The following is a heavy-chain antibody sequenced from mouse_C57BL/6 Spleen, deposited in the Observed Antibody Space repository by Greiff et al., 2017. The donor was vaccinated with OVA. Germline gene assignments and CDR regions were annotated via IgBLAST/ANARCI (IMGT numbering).Heavy chain of an antibody. CDR3: ARRYDYDGWYFDV. Sequence: VQLQQSGAELVKPGDSVKISCKASGYSFTGYFMNWVMQSHGKSLEWIGRINPYSGDTYYNEKFKGKATLTADKSSSTADMQLRSLTSEDSAVYYCARRYDYDGWYFDVWGKGTTVTVSS. CDR2: INPYSGDT. D-gene: IGHD2-4*01. J-gene: IGHJ1*03. V-gene: IGHV1-20*01. CDR1: GYSFTGYF.